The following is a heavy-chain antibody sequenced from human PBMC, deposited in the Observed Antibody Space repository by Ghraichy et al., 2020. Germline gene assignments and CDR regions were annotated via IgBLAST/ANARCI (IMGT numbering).Heavy chain of an antibody. CDR3: ARLGLGHYMDV. D-gene: IGHD5/OR15-5a*01. CDR2: NFYYASA. CDR1: ADSMKTYY. J-gene: IGHJ6*03. Sequence: SETLSPTCNVPADSMKTYYWSWIRQSPGKGLEWLGYNFYYASAKYNPSLESRATISIDTSKNQFSLRLSSVTAADTAVYYCARLGLGHYMDVWGKGTTVIVS. V-gene: IGHV4-59*08.